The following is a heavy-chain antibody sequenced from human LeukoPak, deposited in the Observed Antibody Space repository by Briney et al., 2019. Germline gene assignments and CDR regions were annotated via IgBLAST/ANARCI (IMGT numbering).Heavy chain of an antibody. J-gene: IGHJ4*02. CDR1: GGSFSAYY. Sequence: SETLSLTCAFYGGSFSAYYWTWIRQPPGKGLEWIGEINHSGSTNYNPSLKSRVTISVDTSKNQFSLKLSSVTAADTAVYYCAREGGLAAADHWGQGTLVTVSS. CDR3: AREGGLAAADH. CDR2: INHSGST. V-gene: IGHV4-34*01. D-gene: IGHD6-13*01.